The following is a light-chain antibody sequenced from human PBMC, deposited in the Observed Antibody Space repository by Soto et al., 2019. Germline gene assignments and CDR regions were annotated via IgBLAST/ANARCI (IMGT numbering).Light chain of an antibody. CDR2: EVS. CDR1: SSDVGGYNY. V-gene: IGLV2-14*01. J-gene: IGLJ1*01. CDR3: SSYTSTTFYV. Sequence: LTQPASVSGSPGQSITISYTGTSSDVGGYNYVSWYQQHPGNAPKLMIYEVSNRPSGVSNRFSGSKSGNTASLTISGLQAEDEADYYCSSYTSTTFYVFGTGTKVTVL.